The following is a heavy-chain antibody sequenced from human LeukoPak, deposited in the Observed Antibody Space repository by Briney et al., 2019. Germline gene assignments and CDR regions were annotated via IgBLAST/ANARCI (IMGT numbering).Heavy chain of an antibody. CDR1: GGTFSSYA. CDR2: IIPIFGTA. CDR3: ASVVPTDYYDSSGYSEPYFDY. Sequence: SVKVSCKASGGTFSSYAISWVRQAPGQGLEWMGGIIPIFGTANYAQKFQGRVTITTDESTSTAYMELSSLRSEDTAVYYCASVVPTDYYDSSGYSEPYFDYWGQGTLVTVSS. V-gene: IGHV1-69*05. D-gene: IGHD3-22*01. J-gene: IGHJ4*02.